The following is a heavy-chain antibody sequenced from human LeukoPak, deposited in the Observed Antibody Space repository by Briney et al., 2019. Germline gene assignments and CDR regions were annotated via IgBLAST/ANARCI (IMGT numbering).Heavy chain of an antibody. CDR3: ARVPRGNAYFDY. Sequence: SQTLSLTCTVSGGSISSGGYYWSWVRQHPGTGREWIGYIYYSGRTYYNPSLKSRVTISVDTSKNQSSLKLSSVTAADTAVYYCARVPRGNAYFDYWGQGTLVTLSS. CDR1: GGSISSGGYY. V-gene: IGHV4-31*03. CDR2: IYYSGRT. D-gene: IGHD4-23*01. J-gene: IGHJ4*02.